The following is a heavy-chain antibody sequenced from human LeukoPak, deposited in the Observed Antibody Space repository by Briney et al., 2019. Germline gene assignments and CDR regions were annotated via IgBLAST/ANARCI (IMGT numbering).Heavy chain of an antibody. V-gene: IGHV5-10-1*01. CDR2: IDPSDSYT. D-gene: IGHD6-13*01. J-gene: IGHJ5*02. CDR1: GYGFTNYW. CDR3: AKAAASLDWFDP. Sequence: GESLKISCKASGYGFTNYWISWVRQIPGTGLVWMGTIDPSDSYTNYSPSFQGHVTISADKSISTAYVQWSSLKASDTAIYYCAKAAASLDWFDPWGQGTLVIVSS.